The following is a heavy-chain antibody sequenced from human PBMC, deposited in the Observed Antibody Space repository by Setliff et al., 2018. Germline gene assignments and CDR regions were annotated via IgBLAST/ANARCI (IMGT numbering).Heavy chain of an antibody. J-gene: IGHJ4*02. CDR2: SYYSGST. V-gene: IGHV4-39*07. CDR3: ASIALTEPSYYDYVCGSYRFFHYFDY. D-gene: IGHD3-16*02. CDR1: GGSISSSRYY. Sequence: SETLSLTCTVSGGSISSSRYYWGWIRQPPGKGLEWIGRSYYSGSTYYNPSLKSRVTISVDTSKNQFSLKLSSVTAADTAVYSCASIALTEPSYYDYVCGSYRFFHYFDYWGQGTLVTVSS.